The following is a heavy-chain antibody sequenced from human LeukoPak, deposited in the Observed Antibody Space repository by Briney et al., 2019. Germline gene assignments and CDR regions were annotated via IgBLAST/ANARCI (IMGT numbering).Heavy chain of an antibody. CDR2: IYYSGST. V-gene: IGHV4-59*01. D-gene: IGHD1-1*01. CDR3: ARGLRTTKIDY. CDR1: SGSISSYY. J-gene: IGHJ4*02. Sequence: SETLSLTSTVSSGSISSYYWSWIRQPPGKGLEWIGYIYYSGSTNYNPSLKSRVTISVDTSKNQFSLKLSSVTAADAAVYYCARGLRTTKIDYWGQGTLVTVSS.